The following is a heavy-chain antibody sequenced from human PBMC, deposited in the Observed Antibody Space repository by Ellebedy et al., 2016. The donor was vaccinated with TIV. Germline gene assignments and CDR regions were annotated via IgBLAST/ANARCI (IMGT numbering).Heavy chain of an antibody. D-gene: IGHD5-18*01. CDR3: ARGADTTMVWGALDI. J-gene: IGHJ3*02. CDR1: GLTFSSYW. Sequence: GESLKISCVDSGLTFSSYWMSWVRQAPGRGLEWLANIKQDGSDKNYVDSVKGRFTISRDNAKKSLYLQMDSLRAEDTAVYYCARGADTTMVWGALDIWGQGTVVTVSS. CDR2: IKQDGSDK. V-gene: IGHV3-7*03.